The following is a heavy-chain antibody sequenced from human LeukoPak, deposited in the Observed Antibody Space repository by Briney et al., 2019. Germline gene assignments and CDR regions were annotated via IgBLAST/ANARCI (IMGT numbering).Heavy chain of an antibody. J-gene: IGHJ5*02. CDR2: IYPGDSDT. V-gene: IGHV5-51*01. CDR3: ARSRGDNNWFDP. D-gene: IGHD7-27*01. Sequence: GESLKISCKASGYSFTNFWPGWVRQMPGKGLEWMGIIYPGDSDTRYSPSFEGQVTISADKSISTAYLQLGSLKASDTAMYYCARSRGDNNWFDPWGQGTLVTVSS. CDR1: GYSFTNFW.